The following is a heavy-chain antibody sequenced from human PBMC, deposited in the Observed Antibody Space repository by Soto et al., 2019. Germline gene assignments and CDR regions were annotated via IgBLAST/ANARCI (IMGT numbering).Heavy chain of an antibody. J-gene: IGHJ4*02. V-gene: IGHV4-59*12. CDR1: GGSIDTYY. CDR3: ARDKINGLFDY. CDR2: IYYSGST. Sequence: PSETLSLTCTVSGGSIDTYYWSWIRQPPGKGLEWIGYIYYSGSTKYNPSLKSRVTMSVDTSKNQFSLKLTSVTAADTAVYYCARDKINGLFDYWGQGTLVTVSS. D-gene: IGHD2-8*01.